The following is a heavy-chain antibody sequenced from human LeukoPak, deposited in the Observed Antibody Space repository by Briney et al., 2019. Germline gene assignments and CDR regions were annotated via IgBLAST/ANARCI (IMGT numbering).Heavy chain of an antibody. CDR3: ARVGGDNGWFDP. CDR2: INPNIGGT. CDR1: VYTFTGYY. D-gene: IGHD2-21*01. V-gene: IGHV1-2*02. Sequence: ASLRFSRKASVYTFTGYYMHVVRQAPEQGLEWMGWINPNIGGTNYAQRFQGRVTMTRDTSISTAYMEVSRLRSDDTAVYYCARVGGDNGWFDPWGQGTLVTVSS. J-gene: IGHJ5*02.